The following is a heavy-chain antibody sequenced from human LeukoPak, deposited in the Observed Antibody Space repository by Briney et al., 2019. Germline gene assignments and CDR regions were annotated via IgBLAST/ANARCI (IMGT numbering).Heavy chain of an antibody. J-gene: IGHJ5*02. CDR2: IYYSGST. D-gene: IGHD3-22*01. V-gene: IGHV4-59*01. Sequence: SETLSLTCTVSGGSISSYYWSWIRQPPGKGLEWIGYIYYSGSTNYNPSLKSRVTISVDTSKNQSSLKLSSVTAADTAVYYCARRPYYYDSSGYYYGWFDPWGQGTLVTVSS. CDR1: GGSISSYY. CDR3: ARRPYYYDSSGYYYGWFDP.